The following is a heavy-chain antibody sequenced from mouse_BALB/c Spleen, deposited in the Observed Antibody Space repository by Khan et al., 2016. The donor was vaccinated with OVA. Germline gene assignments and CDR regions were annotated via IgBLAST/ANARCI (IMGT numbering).Heavy chain of an antibody. J-gene: IGHJ4*01. D-gene: IGHD2-10*01. V-gene: IGHV2-6-7*01. Sequence: QVQLKDSGPGLVAPSQSLSITCTVSGFSLTGYGVNWVRQPPGKGLEWLGMIWGDGGTDYNSALKSRLSISKDNSKSQVFLKMHSLQTDDTARYYCARAYYGNYREAMDYWGQGTSVTVSS. CDR3: ARAYYGNYREAMDY. CDR2: IWGDGGT. CDR1: GFSLTGYG.